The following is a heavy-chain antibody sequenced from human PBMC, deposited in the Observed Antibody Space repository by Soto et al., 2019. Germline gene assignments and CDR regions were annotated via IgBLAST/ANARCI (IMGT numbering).Heavy chain of an antibody. CDR1: GYTFTSYA. Sequence: QVQLVQSGAEVKKPGASVKVSCKASGYTFTSYAMHWVRQAPGQRLEWMGWINAGNGNTKYSQKFQGRVTITRDTSASTAYMELSSLRSEDTAVYYCARNLGRSSSYYSYMDVWGKGTTVTVSS. CDR2: INAGNGNT. D-gene: IGHD3-3*01. V-gene: IGHV1-3*01. J-gene: IGHJ6*03. CDR3: ARNLGRSSSYYSYMDV.